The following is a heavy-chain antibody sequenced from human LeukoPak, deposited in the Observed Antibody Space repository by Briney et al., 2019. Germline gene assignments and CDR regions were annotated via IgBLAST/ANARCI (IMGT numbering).Heavy chain of an antibody. CDR1: GYTFTGYY. Sequence: ASVKVSCKASGYTFTGYYMHWVRQAPGQGLEWMGWINPNSGGTNYAQKLQGRVTMTTDTSTSTAYMELRSLRSDDTAVYYCARDPIYDAWFDPWGQGTLVTVSS. CDR2: INPNSGGT. CDR3: ARDPIYDAWFDP. J-gene: IGHJ5*02. D-gene: IGHD5/OR15-5a*01. V-gene: IGHV1-2*02.